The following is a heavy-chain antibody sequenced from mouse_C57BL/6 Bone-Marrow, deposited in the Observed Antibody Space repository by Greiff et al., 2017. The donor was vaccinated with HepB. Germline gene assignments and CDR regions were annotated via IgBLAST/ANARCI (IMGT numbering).Heavy chain of an antibody. CDR2: ISSGGSYT. V-gene: IGHV5-6*01. D-gene: IGHD1-1*01. CDR1: GFTFSSYG. J-gene: IGHJ4*01. CDR3: ASPLITTVVAFYAMDY. Sequence: EVQLVESGGDLVKPGGSLKLSCAASGFTFSSYGMSWVRQTPDKRLEWVATISSGGSYTYYPDSVKGRFTISRDNAKNTLYLQMSSLKSEDTAMYYCASPLITTVVAFYAMDYWGQGTSVTVSS.